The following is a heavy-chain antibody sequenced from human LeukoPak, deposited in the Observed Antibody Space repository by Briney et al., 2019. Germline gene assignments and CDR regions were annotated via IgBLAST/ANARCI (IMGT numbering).Heavy chain of an antibody. Sequence: ASVKVSCKASGYTFTGYYMHWVRQAPGQGLEWMGWINPNSGNTGYAQKFQGRVTMTRNTSISTAYMELSSLRSEDTAVYYCARQELYYYDSSGYVYWGQGTLVTVSS. CDR2: INPNSGNT. CDR1: GYTFTGYY. V-gene: IGHV1-8*02. D-gene: IGHD3-22*01. J-gene: IGHJ4*02. CDR3: ARQELYYYDSSGYVY.